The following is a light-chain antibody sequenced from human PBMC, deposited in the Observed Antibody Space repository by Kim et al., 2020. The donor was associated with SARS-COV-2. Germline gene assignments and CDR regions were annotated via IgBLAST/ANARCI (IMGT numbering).Light chain of an antibody. CDR3: QQASRPWT. V-gene: IGKV1-12*01. J-gene: IGKJ1*01. Sequence: SASVGDRGTITGRASQGITTYLAWYQQKPGKAPKLLIYAASSLQSGVPSRFSGSGSGTDFTLTISSLQPEDFATYYCQQASRPWTFGQGTKVDIK. CDR2: AAS. CDR1: QGITTY.